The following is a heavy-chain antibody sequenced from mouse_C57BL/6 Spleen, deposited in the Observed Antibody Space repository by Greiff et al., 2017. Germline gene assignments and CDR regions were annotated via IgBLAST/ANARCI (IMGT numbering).Heavy chain of an antibody. CDR2: INPGSGGT. CDR3: ARSDGTTGVGYAMDY. CDR1: GYAFTNYL. D-gene: IGHD2-14*01. V-gene: IGHV1-54*01. J-gene: IGHJ4*01. Sequence: QVQLQQSGAELVRPGTSVKVSCKASGYAFTNYLIEWVKQRPGQGLEWIGVINPGSGGTNYNEKFKGKATLTADKSSSTAYMQLSSLTSEDSAVYFCARSDGTTGVGYAMDYWGQGTSVTVSS.